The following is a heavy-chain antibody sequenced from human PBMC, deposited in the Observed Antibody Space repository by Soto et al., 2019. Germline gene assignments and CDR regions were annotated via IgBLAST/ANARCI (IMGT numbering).Heavy chain of an antibody. CDR2: IRSKAENYAT. CDR3: TTLKTYYDTLTGYYRPDLDY. Sequence: GGSLRLSCAASGFTFSGSAIHWVRQASGKGLEWVGRIRSKAENYATAYAASVKGRFTISRDDSKNTAYLQMNSLKTEDTAVYYCTTLKTYYDTLTGYYRPDLDYWGQGTLVTVSS. D-gene: IGHD3-9*01. J-gene: IGHJ4*02. V-gene: IGHV3-73*01. CDR1: GFTFSGSA.